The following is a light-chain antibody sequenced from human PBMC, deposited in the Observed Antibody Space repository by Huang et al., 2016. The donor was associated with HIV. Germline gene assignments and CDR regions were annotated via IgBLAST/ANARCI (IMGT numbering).Light chain of an antibody. J-gene: IGKJ1*01. Sequence: IQLTQSPSSLSASVGDRVTITCLASQCISSYLAWYQQKPWKAPTLLIYAASTLQSGVPSRFSGSGSGTDFTLTISSLQPEDFATYHCQQLNSYPPTFGQGTKVEIK. CDR3: QQLNSYPPT. V-gene: IGKV1-9*01. CDR1: QCISSY. CDR2: AAS.